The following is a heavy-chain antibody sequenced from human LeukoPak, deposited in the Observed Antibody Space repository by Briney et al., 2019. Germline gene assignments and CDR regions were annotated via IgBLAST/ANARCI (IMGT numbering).Heavy chain of an antibody. V-gene: IGHV3-20*04. CDR2: INWNGGST. CDR3: ARDTSHPTFYYYYYMDV. J-gene: IGHJ6*03. D-gene: IGHD2/OR15-2a*01. CDR1: GFTFDDYG. Sequence: GGSLRLSCAASGFTFDDYGMSWVRQAPGKGLEWVSGINWNGGSTGYADSVKGRFTISRDNAKNSLYLQMNSLRAEDTALYYCARDTSHPTFYYYYYMDVWGKGTTVTVSS.